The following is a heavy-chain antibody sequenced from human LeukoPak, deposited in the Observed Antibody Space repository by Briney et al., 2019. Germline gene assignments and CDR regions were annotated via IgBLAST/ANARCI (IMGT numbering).Heavy chain of an antibody. CDR3: ARTPQRITMVRGLSNYFDY. J-gene: IGHJ4*02. D-gene: IGHD3-10*01. V-gene: IGHV3-30*04. Sequence: TGGSLRLSCAASGFTFSSYAMHWVRQAPGKGLEWVAVISYDGSNKYYADSVKGRFTISRDNSKNTLYLQMNSLRAEDTAVYYCARTPQRITMVRGLSNYFDYWGQGTLVTVSS. CDR2: ISYDGSNK. CDR1: GFTFSSYA.